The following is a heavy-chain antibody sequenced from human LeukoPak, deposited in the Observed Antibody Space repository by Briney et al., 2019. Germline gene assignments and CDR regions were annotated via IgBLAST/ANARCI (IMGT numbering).Heavy chain of an antibody. Sequence: ASVKVSCKAPGYTFTGYYMHWVRQAPGQGLEWMGWINPNSGGTNYAQKFQGRVTMTRHTSISTAYMELSRLRSDDTAVYYCARVGYYDSSGYYSVGNWFDPWGQGTLVTVSS. CDR3: ARVGYYDSSGYYSVGNWFDP. V-gene: IGHV1-2*02. CDR2: INPNSGGT. J-gene: IGHJ5*02. D-gene: IGHD3-22*01. CDR1: GYTFTGYY.